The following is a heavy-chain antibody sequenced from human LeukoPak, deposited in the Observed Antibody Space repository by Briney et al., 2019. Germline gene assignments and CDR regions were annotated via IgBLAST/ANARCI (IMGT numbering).Heavy chain of an antibody. CDR2: INHSGST. J-gene: IGHJ5*02. Sequence: SETLSLTCAVYGVSFSGYYWSWIRQPPGKGLEWIGEINHSGSTNYNPSLKSRVTISVDTSKNQFSLKLSSVTAADTAVYYCARGLHYDFWSGYYWFDPWGQGTLVTVSS. D-gene: IGHD3-3*01. V-gene: IGHV4-34*01. CDR1: GVSFSGYY. CDR3: ARGLHYDFWSGYYWFDP.